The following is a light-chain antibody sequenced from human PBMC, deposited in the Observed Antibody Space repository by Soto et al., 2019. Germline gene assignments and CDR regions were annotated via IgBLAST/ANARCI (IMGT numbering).Light chain of an antibody. CDR3: FSYSDSDTCSA. V-gene: IGLV2-14*01. J-gene: IGLJ1*01. CDR1: SSDIGSYNY. CDR2: EVR. Sequence: QSVLAQPASVSGSPGQSITISCTGTSSDIGSYNYVAWYQQFLGKTPKLIIYEVRNRPSGVSFRFSGSKSGNTASLTISGFQPEDEAEYDCFSYSDSDTCSAFGTGTKVTVL.